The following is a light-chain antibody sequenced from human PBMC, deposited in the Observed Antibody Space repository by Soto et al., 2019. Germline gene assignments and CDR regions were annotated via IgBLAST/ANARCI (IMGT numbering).Light chain of an antibody. CDR3: LQYPSYWT. CDR2: QAS. V-gene: IGKV1-5*03. CDR1: QSISRH. J-gene: IGKJ1*01. Sequence: DIQMTQSPSTLSASVGDRVSITCRASQSISRHLAWYQQKPGKAPNLLIYQASNLETGVPARFTGSGSGTEFTLTISSLQPDDLATYYCLQYPSYWTFGPGTKVAVK.